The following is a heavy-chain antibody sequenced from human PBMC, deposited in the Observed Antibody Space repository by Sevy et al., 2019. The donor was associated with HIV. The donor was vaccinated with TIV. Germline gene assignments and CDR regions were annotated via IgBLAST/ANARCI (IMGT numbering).Heavy chain of an antibody. V-gene: IGHV3-48*03. D-gene: IGHD3-3*01. Sequence: GGSLRLSCAASGFSFSSYEMNWVGQAPGKGLEWVSYISSSGSTIYYADSVKGRFTISRDNAKNSLYLQMNSLRAEDTAVYYCASLRITIFGVVTLGMDVWGQGSTVTVSS. CDR1: GFSFSSYE. J-gene: IGHJ6*02. CDR3: ASLRITIFGVVTLGMDV. CDR2: ISSSGSTI.